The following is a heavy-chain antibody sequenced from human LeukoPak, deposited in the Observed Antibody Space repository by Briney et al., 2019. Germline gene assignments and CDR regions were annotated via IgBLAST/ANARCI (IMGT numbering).Heavy chain of an antibody. CDR1: GGSFSGYH. CDR2: INHSGST. D-gene: IGHD2-2*01. Sequence: PSETLSLTCAVYGGSFSGYHWSWIRQPPGKGLEWIGEINHSGSTNYNPSLKSRVTISVDTSKNQFSLKLSSVTAADTAVYYCARGVVVPASGYYYYMDVWGKGTTVTVSS. J-gene: IGHJ6*03. CDR3: ARGVVVPASGYYYYMDV. V-gene: IGHV4-34*01.